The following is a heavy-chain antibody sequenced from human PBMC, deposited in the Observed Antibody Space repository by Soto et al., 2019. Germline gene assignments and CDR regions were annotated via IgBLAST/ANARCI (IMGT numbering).Heavy chain of an antibody. Sequence: ASVKVSCKASGYTFTSYAMHWVRQAPGQRLEWMGWINAGNGNTKYSQKFQGRVTITRDTSASTAYMELSSLRSEDTAVYYCARADTPIFFFLSRYSRWFLFRGQAPLLTVFS. CDR2: INAGNGNT. CDR1: GYTFTSYA. D-gene: IGHD3-3*01. CDR3: ARADTPIFFFLSRYSRWFLF. V-gene: IGHV1-3*01. J-gene: IGHJ4*02.